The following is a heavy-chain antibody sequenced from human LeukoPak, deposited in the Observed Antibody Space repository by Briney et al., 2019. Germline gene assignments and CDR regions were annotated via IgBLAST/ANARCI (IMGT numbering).Heavy chain of an antibody. J-gene: IGHJ2*01. CDR3: ARGQWLPGRLWYFDL. CDR2: IYYSGST. V-gene: IGHV4-31*03. D-gene: IGHD6-19*01. Sequence: SETLSLTCTVSGGSISSGGYYWSWIRQHSGKGLEWIGYIYYSGSTYYNPSLKSRVTISVDTSKNQFSLKLSSVTAADTAVYYCARGQWLPGRLWYFDLWGRGTLVTVSS. CDR1: GGSISSGGYY.